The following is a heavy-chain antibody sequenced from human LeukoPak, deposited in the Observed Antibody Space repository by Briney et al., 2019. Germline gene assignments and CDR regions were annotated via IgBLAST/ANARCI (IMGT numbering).Heavy chain of an antibody. D-gene: IGHD1-26*01. CDR2: INTNAGNP. Sequence: GASVKVSCKASGYIFTDFAMNWLRQAPGQGLEWMGWINTNAGNPTYAQGFTGRFVFSLDTFVSTAYLQIRSLKAEDTAVYYCARGGGRPDYWGQGTLVTVSS. CDR1: GYIFTDFA. J-gene: IGHJ4*02. V-gene: IGHV7-4-1*02. CDR3: ARGGGRPDY.